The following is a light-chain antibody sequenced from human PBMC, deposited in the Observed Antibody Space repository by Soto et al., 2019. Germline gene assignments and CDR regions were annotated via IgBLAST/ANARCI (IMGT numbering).Light chain of an antibody. J-gene: IGKJ1*01. CDR1: QSVDSSF. Sequence: DIVLTQSPGSLSLSPGERATLSCRASQSVDSSFFAWYQQKPGQAPRLLIYGASKRATGTPDRFSGSGSGTYFPLTITRLEPEDFAVYYCQQYVSSVTFGQGTKVEIK. CDR2: GAS. CDR3: QQYVSSVT. V-gene: IGKV3-20*01.